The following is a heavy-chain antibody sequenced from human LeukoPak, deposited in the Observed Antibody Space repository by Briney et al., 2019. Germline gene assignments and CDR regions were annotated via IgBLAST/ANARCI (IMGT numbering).Heavy chain of an antibody. CDR3: ASNKRVPYCSSTSCYTYAGPYYFDY. V-gene: IGHV4-39*07. Sequence: KASETLSLTCTVSGGSISSSSYYRGWIRQPPGKGLEWIGSIYYSGSTYYNPSLKSRVTISVDTSKNQFSLKLSSVTAADTAVYYCASNKRVPYCSSTSCYTYAGPYYFDYWGQGTLVTVSS. CDR1: GGSISSSSYY. CDR2: IYYSGST. J-gene: IGHJ4*02. D-gene: IGHD2-2*02.